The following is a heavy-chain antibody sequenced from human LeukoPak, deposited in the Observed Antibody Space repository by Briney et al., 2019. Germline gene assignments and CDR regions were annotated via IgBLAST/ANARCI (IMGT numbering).Heavy chain of an antibody. D-gene: IGHD1-26*01. CDR1: GSTFSSYW. J-gene: IGHJ4*02. CDR2: IKQDGSEK. V-gene: IGHV3-7*01. CDR3: ARVSSGSYSD. Sequence: PGGSLRLSCVASGSTFSSYWLGWVRQAPGKGLEWVANIKQDGSEKSYVDSVKGRFTITRDNAKNSLYLQMNSLRVDDTAVYYCARVSSGSYSDWGQGTLVTVSP.